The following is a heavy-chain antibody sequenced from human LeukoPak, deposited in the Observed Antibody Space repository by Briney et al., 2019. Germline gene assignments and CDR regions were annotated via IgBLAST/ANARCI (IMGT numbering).Heavy chain of an antibody. CDR2: INPNSGGR. CDR1: GYTFTGYY. CDR3: ARDPGSSW. J-gene: IGHJ4*02. Sequence: GASVKVSCKASGYTFTGYYIHWVRQAPGQGREWMGWINPNSGGRNYAQKFQGRVTMTRDTSISTAYMELSRLRSDDTAVYYCARDPGSSWWGQGTLVTVSS. V-gene: IGHV1-2*02. D-gene: IGHD6-13*01.